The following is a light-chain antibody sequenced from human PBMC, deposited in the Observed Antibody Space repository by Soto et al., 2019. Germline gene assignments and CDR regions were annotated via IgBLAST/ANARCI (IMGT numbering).Light chain of an antibody. J-gene: IGKJ1*01. CDR2: LGS. CDR3: MQGLQTPT. Sequence: DIVMTQSPLSLSVTPGEPASISCRSSQSLLQSNGFNYLDWYLQKPGQSPQFLIYLGSNRAPGVPDRFSGSGSGTDFTLKISRVEAEDVGVYYCMQGLQTPTFGQGTKVEIK. V-gene: IGKV2-28*01. CDR1: QSLLQSNGFNY.